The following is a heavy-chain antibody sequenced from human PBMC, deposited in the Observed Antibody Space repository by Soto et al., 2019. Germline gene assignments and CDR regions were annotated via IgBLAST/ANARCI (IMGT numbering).Heavy chain of an antibody. CDR3: ARVRRNYGSGSYYIDY. CDR1: GGSFSGYY. V-gene: IGHV4-34*01. D-gene: IGHD3-10*01. J-gene: IGHJ4*02. Sequence: SETLSLTCAVYGGSFSGYYWSWIRQPPGKGLEWIGEINHSGSTNYNPSLKSRVTISVDTSKNQFSLKLSSVTAADTAVYYCARVRRNYGSGSYYIDYWGQGTLVTVSS. CDR2: INHSGST.